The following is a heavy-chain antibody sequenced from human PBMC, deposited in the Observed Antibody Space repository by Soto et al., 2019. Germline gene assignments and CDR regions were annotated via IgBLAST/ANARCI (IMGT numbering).Heavy chain of an antibody. CDR1: GGTFRSYA. CDR3: ARDAILIAVAANLYCMYV. Sequence: QVQLVQSGAEVKKPGSSVKVSYKASGGTFRSYAISWVRQAPGQGLEWMGGIIPLFGTANYAQKFQGRVTITADESTRTAYMELSSLRSEYTAVYYCARDAILIAVAANLYCMYVWGQGTTVTVSS. V-gene: IGHV1-69*12. J-gene: IGHJ6*02. CDR2: IIPLFGTA. D-gene: IGHD6-19*01.